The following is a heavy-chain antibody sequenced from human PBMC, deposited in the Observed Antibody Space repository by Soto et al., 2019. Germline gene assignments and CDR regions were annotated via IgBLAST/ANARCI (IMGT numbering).Heavy chain of an antibody. J-gene: IGHJ6*02. CDR3: ARQSTGVAAAYYYYGMDV. V-gene: IGHV5-51*01. CDR2: IYPGDSDT. D-gene: IGHD2-15*01. CDR1: GYSFITYW. Sequence: GESLKISCKASGYSFITYWIAWVRQMPGKGLEWMGIIYPGDSDTRYSPSFHGQVTISADKSISTACLQWSSLKASDTAMYYCARQSTGVAAAYYYYGMDVSGQGTTVTV.